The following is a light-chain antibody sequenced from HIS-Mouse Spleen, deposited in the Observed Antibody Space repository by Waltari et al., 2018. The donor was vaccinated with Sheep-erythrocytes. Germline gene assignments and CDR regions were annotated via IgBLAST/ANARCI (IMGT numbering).Light chain of an antibody. J-gene: IGKJ3*01. Sequence: DIQMTQSPSSLSASVGDRVTITCRASQSIGSYLHWYQQKPGKAPKLLIYAASSLQSGVPSRFSGSGSGTDFTLTISSLQPEDFATYYCQQSYSTPQFTFGPGTKVDIK. CDR2: AAS. V-gene: IGKV1-39*01. CDR3: QQSYSTPQFT. CDR1: QSIGSY.